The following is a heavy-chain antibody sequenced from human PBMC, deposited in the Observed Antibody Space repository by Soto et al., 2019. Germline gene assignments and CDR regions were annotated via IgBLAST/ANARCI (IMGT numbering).Heavy chain of an antibody. CDR2: INHSGST. Sequence: SETLSLTCAVYGGSFSGYYWSWIRQPPGKGLEWIGEINHSGSTNYNPSLKSRVTISVDTSKNQFSLKLSSVTAADTAVYYCASRSWSGYYRETTVWYLDVWGQGTTVTVSS. J-gene: IGHJ6*02. CDR1: GGSFSGYY. CDR3: ASRSWSGYYRETTVWYLDV. D-gene: IGHD3-3*01. V-gene: IGHV4-34*01.